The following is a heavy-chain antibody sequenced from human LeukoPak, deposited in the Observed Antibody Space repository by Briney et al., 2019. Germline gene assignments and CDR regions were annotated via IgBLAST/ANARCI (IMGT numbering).Heavy chain of an antibody. D-gene: IGHD3-22*01. CDR3: AKSYYDSSGYRGDPEY. Sequence: GGSLRLSCAASGFTFSSYAMHWVRQAPGKGLEWVAVISYDGSNKYYADSVKGRFTISRDNSKNTLYLQMNSLRAEDTAVYYCAKSYYDSSGYRGDPEYWGQGTLVTVSS. CDR1: GFTFSSYA. V-gene: IGHV3-30*04. CDR2: ISYDGSNK. J-gene: IGHJ4*02.